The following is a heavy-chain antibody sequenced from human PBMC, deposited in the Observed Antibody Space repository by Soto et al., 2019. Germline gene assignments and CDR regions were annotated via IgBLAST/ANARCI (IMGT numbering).Heavy chain of an antibody. V-gene: IGHV2-5*02. D-gene: IGHD3-16*02. CDR2: IYWDDDK. Sequence: QISLKESGPTLVTPTQTLTLTCTFSGFSLTTRRVGVGWTRQPPGKALEWLANIYWDDDKRYSPSLKSRLAITKDNAKNQVVLTMTTLDPVDTATYYCAHVMITFGGVVGLDAFDVWGQGTMVAVSS. CDR1: GFSLTTRRVG. J-gene: IGHJ3*01. CDR3: AHVMITFGGVVGLDAFDV.